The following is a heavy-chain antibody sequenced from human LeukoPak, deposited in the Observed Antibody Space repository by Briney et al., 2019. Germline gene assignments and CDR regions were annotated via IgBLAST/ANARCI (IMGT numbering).Heavy chain of an antibody. V-gene: IGHV4-38-2*02. Sequence: SETLSLTCTVSGYSISSGYYWGWIRQPPGKGLEWIGSIYHSGSTYYNPSLKSRVTISVDTSKNQFSLKLSSVTAADTAVYYCARVGKKGGNSDVDYWGQGTLVTVSS. CDR2: IYHSGST. CDR3: ARVGKKGGNSDVDY. D-gene: IGHD4-23*01. J-gene: IGHJ4*02. CDR1: GYSISSGYY.